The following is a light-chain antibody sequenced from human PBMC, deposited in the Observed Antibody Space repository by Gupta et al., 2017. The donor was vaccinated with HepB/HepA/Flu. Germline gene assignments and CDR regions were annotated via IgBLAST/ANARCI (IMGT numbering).Light chain of an antibody. CDR3: QQDDDYRA. J-gene: IGKJ1*01. CDR1: QSISEW. V-gene: IGKV1-5*03. CDR2: KAS. Sequence: DIQMTQSPSALSASVGDRVTITCRASQSISEWLAWYQQKPGKAPKLLIYKASTLESGVPSRFSGSGSGTEFTLTISSLQPDDFATYYCQQDDDYRAFGQGTKVDIK.